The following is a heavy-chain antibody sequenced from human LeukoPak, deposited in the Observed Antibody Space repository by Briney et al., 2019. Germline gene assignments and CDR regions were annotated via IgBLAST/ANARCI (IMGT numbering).Heavy chain of an antibody. CDR3: ARDSLVGPTHEPKYLFDY. Sequence: PGGSLRLSCAASGFTFSNYWMHWVRQAPGKGLEWVAVISYDGSTKYYADSVKGRFTISRDNSKNTLYLQMNSLRAEDTAVFYCARDSLVGPTHEPKYLFDYWGQGTLVTVSS. D-gene: IGHD1-26*01. CDR1: GFTFSNYW. J-gene: IGHJ4*02. CDR2: ISYDGSTK. V-gene: IGHV3-30-3*01.